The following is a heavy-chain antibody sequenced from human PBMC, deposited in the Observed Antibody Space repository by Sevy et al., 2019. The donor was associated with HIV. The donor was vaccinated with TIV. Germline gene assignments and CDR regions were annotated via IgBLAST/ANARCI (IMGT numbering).Heavy chain of an antibody. Sequence: GGSLRLSCVASGFTFSNYGMHWVRQAPGKGLEWVSFIRYDGSNTYYADTVKDRFTISRDNSKNTGYLQMNSLRVEDTAMYYCAKDLGGYSYSWGQGTPVTVSS. J-gene: IGHJ4*02. CDR3: AKDLGGYSYS. D-gene: IGHD2-15*01. CDR1: GFTFSNYG. CDR2: IRYDGSNT. V-gene: IGHV3-30*02.